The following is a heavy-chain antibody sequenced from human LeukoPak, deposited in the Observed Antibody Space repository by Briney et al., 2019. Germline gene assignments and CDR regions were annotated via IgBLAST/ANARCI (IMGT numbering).Heavy chain of an antibody. CDR1: GYTFSSYD. D-gene: IGHD3-9*01. CDR3: ARANHYDILTGYLYYYYGMDV. V-gene: IGHV1-8*01. CDR2: MNPNSGNT. J-gene: IGHJ6*02. Sequence: ASVKISCRAFGYTFSSYDINWVRQATLHGVERVGWMNPNSGNTGYAQKFQGRVTMTRNTSISTAYMELSSLRSEDTAVYYGARANHYDILTGYLYYYYGMDVWGQGTTVTVSS.